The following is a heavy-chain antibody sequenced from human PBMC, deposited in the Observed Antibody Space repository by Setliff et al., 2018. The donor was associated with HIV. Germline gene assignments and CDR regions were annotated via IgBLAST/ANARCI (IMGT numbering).Heavy chain of an antibody. D-gene: IGHD3-22*01. J-gene: IGHJ6*02. Sequence: SETLSLTCTVSGGSISSHYWSWIRQPPGKGLEWIGYIYHSGSTNYNPSLKSRVTISVDTSKNQFFLKLSSVTAADTAVYYCARDFRYDTSGSLTGYGLDVWGQGTTVTVSS. V-gene: IGHV4-59*11. CDR1: GGSISSHY. CDR3: ARDFRYDTSGSLTGYGLDV. CDR2: IYHSGST.